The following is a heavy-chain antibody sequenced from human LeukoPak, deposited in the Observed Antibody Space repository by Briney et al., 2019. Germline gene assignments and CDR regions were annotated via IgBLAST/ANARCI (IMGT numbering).Heavy chain of an antibody. V-gene: IGHV4-4*02. CDR1: GGSITNTNY. J-gene: IGHJ4*02. CDR3: AREGGPYRPLDY. Sequence: SETLSLTCGVSGGSITNTNYWTWVRQPPGKGLEWIGEVSLQGSTNYNPSLMGRVAISVDTSENHISLQLTSVTAADTAVYYCAREGGPYRPLDYSGQGTLVTVSS. CDR2: VSLQGST.